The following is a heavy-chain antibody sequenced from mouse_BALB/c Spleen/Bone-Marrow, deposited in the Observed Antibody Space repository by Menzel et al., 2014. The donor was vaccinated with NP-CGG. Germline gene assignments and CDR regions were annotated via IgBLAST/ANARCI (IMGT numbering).Heavy chain of an antibody. CDR1: GFNIKDTY. D-gene: IGHD4-1*01. V-gene: IGHV14-3*02. Sequence: EVQLQESGAELVKPGASVKLSCTASGFNIKDTYMHWVKQRPEQGLEWIGRVDPANGNTKYDPKFQGKATITADTSSNTAYLQLSSLTSEDTAVYYCARWEYYAMDYWGQGTSVTVSS. CDR2: VDPANGNT. J-gene: IGHJ4*01. CDR3: ARWEYYAMDY.